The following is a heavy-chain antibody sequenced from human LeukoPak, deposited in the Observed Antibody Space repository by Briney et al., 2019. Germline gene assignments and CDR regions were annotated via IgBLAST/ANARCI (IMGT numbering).Heavy chain of an antibody. CDR3: AKDVTIFGVVIRQAFDY. J-gene: IGHJ4*02. D-gene: IGHD3-3*01. Sequence: GGSLRLSCAASGFTFSSYAMSWVRQAPGKGLEWVSAISTGGGSTYYADSVKGRFTISRDNSKNTLYLQMNSLRAEDTAVYYCAKDVTIFGVVIRQAFDYWGQGTLVTVSS. CDR1: GFTFSSYA. CDR2: ISTGGGST. V-gene: IGHV3-23*01.